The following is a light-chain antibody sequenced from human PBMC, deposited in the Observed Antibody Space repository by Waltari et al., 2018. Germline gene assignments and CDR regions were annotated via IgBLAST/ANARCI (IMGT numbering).Light chain of an antibody. V-gene: IGLV1-40*03. CDR1: RSYLGSDFP. Sequence: QSVLTPPPSLSVSPGQWVTITCPGSRSYLGSDFPVLWYQHLPGTAPKVLIYANNNRPSGVPDRFSGAKSGASASLAITGLQAEDEADYYCQSFDSSLDGYVFGTGTKVTVL. J-gene: IGLJ1*01. CDR2: ANN. CDR3: QSFDSSLDGYV.